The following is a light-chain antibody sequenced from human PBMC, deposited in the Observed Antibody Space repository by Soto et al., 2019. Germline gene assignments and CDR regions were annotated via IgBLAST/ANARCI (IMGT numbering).Light chain of an antibody. CDR2: GAS. Sequence: TQGPAILSVSAGERATLSCRASQSVGINVAWYQQKNGQAPRLLIYGASTRATGSPDRFSASGSATDLTIGISSLQPEDSETDDRLQEINHPWTFGQGTKVDIK. CDR3: LQEINHPWT. V-gene: IGKV3-15*01. J-gene: IGKJ1*01. CDR1: QSVGIN.